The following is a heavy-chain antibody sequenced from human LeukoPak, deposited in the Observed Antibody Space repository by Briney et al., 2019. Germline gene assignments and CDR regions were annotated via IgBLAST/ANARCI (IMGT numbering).Heavy chain of an antibody. J-gene: IGHJ4*02. V-gene: IGHV3-30-3*02. CDR3: AKRRTVMIRGVAADY. Sequence: PGGSLRLSCAASGFTFSSYAMHWVRQAPGKGLEWVAVISYDGSNKYYADSVKGRFTISRDNSKNTLYLQMNSLRAEDTAVYYCAKRRTVMIRGVAADYWGQGTLVTVSS. CDR1: GFTFSSYA. CDR2: ISYDGSNK. D-gene: IGHD3-10*01.